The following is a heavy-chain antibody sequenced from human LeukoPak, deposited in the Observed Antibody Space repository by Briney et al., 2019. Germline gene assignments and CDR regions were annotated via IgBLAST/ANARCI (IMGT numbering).Heavy chain of an antibody. J-gene: IGHJ4*02. CDR3: ASSSGWDLYYFDY. CDR1: GGSFSGYY. D-gene: IGHD6-19*01. CDR2: INHSGST. V-gene: IGHV4-34*01. Sequence: NPSETLSLTCAVYGGSFSGYYWSWIRQPPGKGLEWIGEINHSGSTNYNPSLKSRVTISVDTSKNQFSLKLSSVTAADTAVYYCASSSGWDLYYFDYWGQGTLVTVSS.